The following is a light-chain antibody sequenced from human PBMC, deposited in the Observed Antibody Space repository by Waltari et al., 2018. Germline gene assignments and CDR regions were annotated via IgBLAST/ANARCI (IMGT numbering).Light chain of an antibody. CDR1: SSDVGGYNY. CDR3: SSYAGSNNLGV. V-gene: IGLV2-8*01. J-gene: IGLJ1*01. CDR2: EVS. Sequence: QSALTQPPSASGSPGQSVTISCTGTSSDVGGYNYVSWYQQHPGKAPKLMIYEVSKRPSGVPDRFSGSKSGNTASLTVSGLQAEDEADYYCSSYAGSNNLGVFGTGIKVTVL.